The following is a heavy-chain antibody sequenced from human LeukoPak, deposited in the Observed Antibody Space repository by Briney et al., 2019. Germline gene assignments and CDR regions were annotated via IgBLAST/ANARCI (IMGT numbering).Heavy chain of an antibody. CDR3: ARNPGAGVGRGGFDY. Sequence: SETLSLTCTVSGASISSDYWSWIRQPAGKGLEWIGRIYTSGNTNYNPSLKSRVTMSVDTSKNQFSLKLSSVTAADTAVYYCARNPGAGVGRGGFDYWGQGMLVTVSS. CDR2: IYTSGNT. CDR1: GASISSDY. J-gene: IGHJ4*02. D-gene: IGHD5-24*01. V-gene: IGHV4-4*07.